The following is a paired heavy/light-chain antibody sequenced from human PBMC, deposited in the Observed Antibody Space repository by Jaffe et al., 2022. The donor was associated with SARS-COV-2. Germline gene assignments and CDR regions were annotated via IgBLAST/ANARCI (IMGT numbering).Light chain of an antibody. CDR3: QQYDNPALT. CDR2: DAS. CDR1: QDISNY. Sequence: DIQMTQSPSSLSASVGDRVTITCQASQDISNYLNWYQQKPGKAPKLLIYDASNLETGVPSRFSGSGSGTDFTFTISSLQPEDIATYYCQQYDNPALTFGGGTKVEIK. V-gene: IGKV1-33*01. J-gene: IGKJ4*01.
Heavy chain of an antibody. Sequence: QVQLVESGGGVVQPGRSLRLSCAASGFTFSSYAMHWVRQAPGKGLEWVAVISYDGSNKYYADSVKGRFTISRDNSKNTLYLQMNSLRAEDTAVYYCARGVRPYSSSWYGGFDYWGQGTLVTVSS. J-gene: IGHJ4*02. V-gene: IGHV3-30-3*01. CDR1: GFTFSSYA. CDR3: ARGVRPYSSSWYGGFDY. CDR2: ISYDGSNK. D-gene: IGHD6-13*01.